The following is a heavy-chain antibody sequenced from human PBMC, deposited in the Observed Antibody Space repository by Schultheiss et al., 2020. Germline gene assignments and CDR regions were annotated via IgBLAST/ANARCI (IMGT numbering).Heavy chain of an antibody. CDR1: GFTFSDYY. CDR3: ARDDRITMVWGVIPR. CDR2: ISSSGSTI. Sequence: GSLRLSCAASGFTFSDYYMSWIRQAPGKGLEWVSYISSSGSTIYYADSVKGRFTISRDNAKNSLYLQMNSLRAEDTAVYYCARDDRITMVWGVIPRWGQGTLVTVSS. V-gene: IGHV3-11*01. D-gene: IGHD3-10*01. J-gene: IGHJ4*02.